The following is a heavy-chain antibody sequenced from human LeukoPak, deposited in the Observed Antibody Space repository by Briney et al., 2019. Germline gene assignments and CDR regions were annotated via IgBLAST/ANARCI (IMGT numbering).Heavy chain of an antibody. D-gene: IGHD2-2*01. J-gene: IGHJ4*02. CDR1: GYTFSSYT. Sequence: ASVKVSCKASGYTFSSYTISWVRQAPGQGLEWMGWISAYHGNTNYAQKLQGRVTMTTDTSTSTAYMELRSLRSDDTAVYYCARGRLSHCSSTSCYLGPAVWWGQGTLVTVSS. CDR3: ARGRLSHCSSTSCYLGPAVW. CDR2: ISAYHGNT. V-gene: IGHV1-18*01.